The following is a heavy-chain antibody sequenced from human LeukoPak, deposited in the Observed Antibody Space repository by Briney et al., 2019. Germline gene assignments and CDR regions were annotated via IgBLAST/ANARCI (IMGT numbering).Heavy chain of an antibody. CDR2: ISAYNGNT. D-gene: IGHD3-22*01. V-gene: IGHV1-18*01. J-gene: IGHJ4*02. CDR1: GYTFTSYG. CDR3: AKDLAPYYDSSGYYTNFDY. Sequence: ASVKVSCKASGYTFTSYGISWVRQAPGQGLEWMGWISAYNGNTNYAQKLQGRVTMTTDTSTSTAYMELRSLRSDDTAVYYCAKDLAPYYDSSGYYTNFDYWGQGTLVTVSS.